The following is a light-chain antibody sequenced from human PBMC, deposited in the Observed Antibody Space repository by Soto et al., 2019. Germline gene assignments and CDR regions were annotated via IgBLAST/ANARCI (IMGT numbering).Light chain of an antibody. Sequence: DIQLTQTPSTLSASVGDEVTITCRASQTISRWLAWYQQKPGKAPKLLIYDASTLESGVPSRFRGSGSGTEFTLTISRLQPEDYALYYCQQYGPSLITFGQGTRLEI. CDR2: DAS. J-gene: IGKJ5*01. V-gene: IGKV1-5*01. CDR3: QQYGPSLIT. CDR1: QTISRW.